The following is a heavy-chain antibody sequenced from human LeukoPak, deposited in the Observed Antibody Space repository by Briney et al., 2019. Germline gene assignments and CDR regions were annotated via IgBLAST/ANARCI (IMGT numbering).Heavy chain of an antibody. CDR3: ARDRAGLRYCSGGSCYFAFDY. J-gene: IGHJ4*02. V-gene: IGHV1-18*04. CDR2: ISAYNGNT. CDR1: GYTFTSYV. Sequence: ASVKVSCKASGYTFTSYVISWVRQAPGQGLEWMGWISAYNGNTNYAQNLQGRVTMTTDTSTSTVYMELRSLRSDDTAVYYCARDRAGLRYCSGGSCYFAFDYWGQGTLVTVSS. D-gene: IGHD2-15*01.